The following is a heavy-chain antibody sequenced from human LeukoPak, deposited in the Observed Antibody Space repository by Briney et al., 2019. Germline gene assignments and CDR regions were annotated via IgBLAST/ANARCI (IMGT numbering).Heavy chain of an antibody. CDR2: IYYSGST. D-gene: IGHD2-8*02. CDR3: ARGSSLLVGDY. CDR1: GGSISSYY. Sequence: SETLSLTCTVSGGSISSYYWSWIRQPPGKGLEWIGYIYYSGSTNYNPSLKSRVTISVDTSKNQFSLKLSSVTAADTAVYYCARGSSLLVGDYWGQGTLVTVSS. V-gene: IGHV4-59*01. J-gene: IGHJ4*02.